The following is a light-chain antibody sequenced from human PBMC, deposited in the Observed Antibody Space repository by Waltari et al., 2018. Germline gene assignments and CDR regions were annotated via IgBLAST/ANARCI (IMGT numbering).Light chain of an antibody. Sequence: SSELTQDPAVSVALGQTVRITCQGDSLRTYYGSWCRQKPGQAPVLFIYGKTNRPSGIPDRFSASRSGNTASLTITGAQAEDEAHYYCTSRDISGDVVVGGGTKLTVL. J-gene: IGLJ2*01. CDR2: GKT. CDR3: TSRDISGDVV. V-gene: IGLV3-19*01. CDR1: SLRTYY.